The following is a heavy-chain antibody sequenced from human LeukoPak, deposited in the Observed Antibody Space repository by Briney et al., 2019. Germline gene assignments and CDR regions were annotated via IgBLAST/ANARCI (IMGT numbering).Heavy chain of an antibody. J-gene: IGHJ3*01. Sequence: GGSLRLSCVGSGFIFSSYDMGWVRQAPGKGLDWVSSISRVGDRTYYEDSVKGRFTIYRDNSRNTMYLQMNSLRAEDTAVYYCARGESFAFDVWGQGTMVTVSS. CDR1: GFIFSSYD. CDR3: ARGESFAFDV. V-gene: IGHV3-23*01. CDR2: ISRVGDRT.